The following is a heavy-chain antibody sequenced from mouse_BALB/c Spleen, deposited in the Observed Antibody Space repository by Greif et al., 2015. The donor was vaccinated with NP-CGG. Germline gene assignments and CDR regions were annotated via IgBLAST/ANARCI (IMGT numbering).Heavy chain of an antibody. D-gene: IGHD2-4*01. CDR1: GYSFTSYW. CDR2: IDPSDSET. V-gene: IGHV1-74*01. Sequence: QVQLQQSGPQLVRPGASVKISCKASGYSFTSYWMHWVKQRPGQGLEWIGMIDPSDSETRLNQKFKDKATLTVDKSSSTAYMQLSSPTSEDSAVYYCETGGMITTGFDYWGQGTTLTVSS. CDR3: ETGGMITTGFDY. J-gene: IGHJ2*01.